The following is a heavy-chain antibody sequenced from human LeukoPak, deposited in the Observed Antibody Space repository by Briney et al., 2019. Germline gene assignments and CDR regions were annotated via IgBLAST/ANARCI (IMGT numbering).Heavy chain of an antibody. CDR2: IYYSGST. D-gene: IGHD3-10*01. CDR1: GGSISSGGYY. V-gene: IGHV4-31*03. CDR3: AREGKVRGVTRNPFDY. Sequence: SETLSLTCTVSGGSISSGGYYWSWLRQHPGRGLEWIGYIYYSGSTYYNPSLKSRVTISVDTSKNQFSLKLSSVTAADTAVYYCAREGKVRGVTRNPFDYWGQGTLVTVSS. J-gene: IGHJ4*02.